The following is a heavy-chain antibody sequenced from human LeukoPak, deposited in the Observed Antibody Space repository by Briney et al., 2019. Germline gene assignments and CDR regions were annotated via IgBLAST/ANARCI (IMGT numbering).Heavy chain of an antibody. CDR1: GFTFSSYG. Sequence: GGSLRLSCAASGFTFSSYGMHRVRQAPGKGLEWVAVIWYDGSNKYYADSVKGRFTISRDNSKNTLYLQMNSLRAEDTAVYYCARELPLTTVTTGIDYWGQGTLVTVSS. CDR2: IWYDGSNK. V-gene: IGHV3-33*01. J-gene: IGHJ4*02. D-gene: IGHD4-11*01. CDR3: ARELPLTTVTTGIDY.